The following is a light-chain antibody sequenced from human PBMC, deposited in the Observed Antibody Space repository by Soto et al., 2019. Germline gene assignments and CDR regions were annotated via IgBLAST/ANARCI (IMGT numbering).Light chain of an antibody. Sequence: DIQLTQSPSSLSASVGDRVTITCRASQTITTLLHWYQQTPGKAPDLLIYAASRLQSGVPSRFSGSGSGTDFPLTISSLQPEDFGTYYCQQTSSTPPTFGQGTILQIK. CDR2: AAS. J-gene: IGKJ2*01. V-gene: IGKV1-39*01. CDR3: QQTSSTPPT. CDR1: QTITTL.